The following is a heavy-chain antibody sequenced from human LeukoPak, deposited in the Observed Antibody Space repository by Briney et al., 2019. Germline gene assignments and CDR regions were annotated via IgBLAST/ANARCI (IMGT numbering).Heavy chain of an antibody. CDR3: ATSGSYRFDY. D-gene: IGHD1-26*01. V-gene: IGHV3-48*02. CDR2: ISSSTNTI. CDR1: GFTFSSYG. Sequence: SGGSLRLSCSASGFTFSSYGMHWVRQAPGKGLEWVSYISSSTNTIYYADSVKGRFTISRDNAQNSLYLQMNSLRDEDTAVYYCATSGSYRFDYWGQGTLVTVSS. J-gene: IGHJ4*02.